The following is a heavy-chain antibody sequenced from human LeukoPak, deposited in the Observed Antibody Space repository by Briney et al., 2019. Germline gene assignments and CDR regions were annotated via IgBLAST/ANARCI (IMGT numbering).Heavy chain of an antibody. Sequence: PGGSLRLSCAASGFTFSSYSMNWVRQAPGKGLEWVSSISSSSSYIYYADSVKGRFTISRDNAKNSLYLQMNSLRAEDTAVYYCARGLWSAHGFGYYFDYWGQGTLVTVSS. V-gene: IGHV3-21*01. CDR1: GFTFSSYS. CDR3: ARGLWSAHGFGYYFDY. J-gene: IGHJ4*02. CDR2: ISSSSSYI. D-gene: IGHD2-2*03.